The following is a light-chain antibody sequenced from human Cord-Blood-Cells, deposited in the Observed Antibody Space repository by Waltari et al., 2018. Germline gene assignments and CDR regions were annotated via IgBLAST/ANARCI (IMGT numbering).Light chain of an antibody. V-gene: IGKV1-39*01. CDR3: QRSYSTPLT. Sequence: QITQSPSSLPASVGDRVTITCRASQSISSYLNWYQQKPGKAPKLLIYAASSLQSGVPSRCSGSGSGTDFTITISSLQPEDFATYYWQRSYSTPLTFGGGTKVEIK. CDR2: AAS. CDR1: QSISSY. J-gene: IGKJ4*01.